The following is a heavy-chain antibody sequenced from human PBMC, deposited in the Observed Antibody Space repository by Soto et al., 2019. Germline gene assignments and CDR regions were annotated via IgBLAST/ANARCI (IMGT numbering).Heavy chain of an antibody. CDR2: IIPIFGTA. V-gene: IGHV1-69*13. J-gene: IGHJ4*02. D-gene: IGHD2-15*01. CDR1: GGTFSSYA. CDR3: ARFDDYSSLDSDY. Sequence: ASVKVSCKASGGTFSSYAISWVRQAPGQGLEWMGGIIPIFGTANYAQKFQGRVTITADESTSTAYMELSSLRSEDTAVYYCARFDDYSSLDSDYWGQGTLVTVSS.